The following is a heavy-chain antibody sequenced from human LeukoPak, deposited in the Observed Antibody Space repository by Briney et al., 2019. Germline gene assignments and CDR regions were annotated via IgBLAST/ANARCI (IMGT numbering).Heavy chain of an antibody. V-gene: IGHV3-33*01. CDR3: ARDQYYYDSSGYHDY. CDR2: IWYDGSNK. Sequence: GSLRLSCAASGFTFSSYGMHWVRQAPGKGLEWVAVIWYDGSNKYYADSVKGRFTISRDNSKNTLYLQMNSLRAEDTAVYYCARDQYYYDSSGYHDYWGQGTLVTVSS. D-gene: IGHD3-22*01. J-gene: IGHJ4*02. CDR1: GFTFSSYG.